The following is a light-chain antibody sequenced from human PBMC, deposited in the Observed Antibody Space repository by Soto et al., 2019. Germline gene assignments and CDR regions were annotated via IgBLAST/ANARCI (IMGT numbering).Light chain of an antibody. CDR3: QEYNSHSGG. J-gene: IGKJ1*01. CDR1: QSIVRW. Sequence: DIQMTQSPSTLSASVGDRVTITCRASQSIVRWLAWYQQKPGKAPKLLIYDASSLQRGVPSRFSGSGSGTEFTLTVSSLQPDDFATYYFQEYNSHSGGFGQGNQVDIK. CDR2: DAS. V-gene: IGKV1-5*01.